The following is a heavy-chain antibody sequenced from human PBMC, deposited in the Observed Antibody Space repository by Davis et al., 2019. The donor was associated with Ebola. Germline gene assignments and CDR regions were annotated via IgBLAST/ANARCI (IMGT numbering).Heavy chain of an antibody. V-gene: IGHV3-21*04. D-gene: IGHD6-19*01. CDR1: GFSFSSCS. J-gene: IGHJ4*02. CDR3: AREWQWLGRACDY. CDR2: ISSSSTSR. Sequence: GESLKISCAASGFSFSSCSMNWVRQAPGKGLEWVSSISSSSTSRYYVDSVKGRFTISRDNAKNSLYLQMNSLRAENTAVYYCAREWQWLGRACDYWGQGTLVTVSS.